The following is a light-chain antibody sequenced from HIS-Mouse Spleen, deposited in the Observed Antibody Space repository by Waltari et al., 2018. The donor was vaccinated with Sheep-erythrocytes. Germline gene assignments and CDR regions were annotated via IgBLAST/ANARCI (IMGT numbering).Light chain of an antibody. CDR2: ECS. J-gene: IGLJ2*01. V-gene: IGLV2-23*01. CDR3: CSYAGSSTLV. Sequence: QSALTQPASVSGSPGQSITIPCTGTSSDVGSYNLFSWYQQHPGKAPKLMIYECSKRPSGVSNRFSGSKSGNTASLTISGLQAEDEADYYCCSYAGSSTLVFGGGTKLTVL. CDR1: SSDVGSYNL.